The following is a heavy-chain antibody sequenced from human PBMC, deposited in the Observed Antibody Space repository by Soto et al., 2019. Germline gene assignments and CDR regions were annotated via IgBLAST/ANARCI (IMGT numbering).Heavy chain of an antibody. J-gene: IGHJ4*02. CDR3: ARDLRSLGLDDSSGYYFDY. CDR1: GFTFSSYS. D-gene: IGHD3-22*01. Sequence: EVQLVESGGGLVKPGGSLRLSCAASGFTFSSYSMNWVRQAPGKGLEWVSSISSSSSYIYYADSVKGRFTISRDNAKNSLYLQMNSLRAEDTAVYYCARDLRSLGLDDSSGYYFDYWGQGTLVTVSS. CDR2: ISSSSSYI. V-gene: IGHV3-21*01.